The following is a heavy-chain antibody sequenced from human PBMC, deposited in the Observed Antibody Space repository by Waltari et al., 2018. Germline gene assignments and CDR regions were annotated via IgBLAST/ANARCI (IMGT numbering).Heavy chain of an antibody. CDR1: GGSISSSNW. J-gene: IGHJ5*02. D-gene: IGHD6-6*01. CDR2: IYHSGRT. CDR3: ARLAVIFEYSSSSAANWFDP. V-gene: IGHV4-4*02. Sequence: QVQLQESGPGLVKPSGTLSLTCAVSGGSISSSNWWSWVRQPPGKGLEWIGEIYHSGRTNYNPSLKSRVTISVDTSKNQFSLKLSSVTAADTAVYYCARLAVIFEYSSSSAANWFDPWGQGTLVTVSS.